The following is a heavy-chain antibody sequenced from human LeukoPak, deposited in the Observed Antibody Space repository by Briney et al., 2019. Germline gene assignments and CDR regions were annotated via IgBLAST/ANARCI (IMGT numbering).Heavy chain of an antibody. Sequence: ASVKVSCMASGYTFTDFYLHWVRQAPGQGLEWMGWINPNSGDTNYAQMFQARVTMTRATSINTAYMERSGLKSDDTAVYFCARENPGVPFDYWGQGTLVTVSS. CDR2: INPNSGDT. CDR3: ARENPGVPFDY. J-gene: IGHJ4*02. CDR1: GYTFTDFY. V-gene: IGHV1-2*02. D-gene: IGHD3-3*01.